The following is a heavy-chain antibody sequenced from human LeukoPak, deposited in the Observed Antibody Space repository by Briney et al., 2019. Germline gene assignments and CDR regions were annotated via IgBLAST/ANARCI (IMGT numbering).Heavy chain of an antibody. D-gene: IGHD2-15*01. J-gene: IGHJ6*02. CDR1: GGTFSSYA. CDR2: IIPIFGTA. Sequence: EASVKVSCKASGGTFSSYAISWVRQAPGQGLEWMGGIIPIFGTANYAQKFQGRVTITADESTSTAYMELSSLRSEDTAVYYCASPMPPYCSGGSCYPRNYYYYGMDVWGQGTTVTVSS. CDR3: ASPMPPYCSGGSCYPRNYYYYGMDV. V-gene: IGHV1-69*13.